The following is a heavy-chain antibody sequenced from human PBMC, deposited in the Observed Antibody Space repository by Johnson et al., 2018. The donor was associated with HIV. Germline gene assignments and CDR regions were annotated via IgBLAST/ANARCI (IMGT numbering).Heavy chain of an antibody. CDR1: GFTFDDYG. Sequence: VHLVESGGGLVRPGGSLRPSCAASGFTFDDYGMSWVRQAPGKGLEWVSGINWNGGSTGYADSVKGRFTISRDNAKNSLYLQMNSLRAEDTALYYCARAGGTGTAYDAFDMWGQGTMVTVSS. V-gene: IGHV3-20*04. CDR3: ARAGGTGTAYDAFDM. D-gene: IGHD1-7*01. J-gene: IGHJ3*02. CDR2: INWNGGST.